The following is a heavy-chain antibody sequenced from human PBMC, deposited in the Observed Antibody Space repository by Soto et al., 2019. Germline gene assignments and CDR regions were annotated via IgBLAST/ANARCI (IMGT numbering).Heavy chain of an antibody. CDR2: ISNDGTNK. CDR1: GFTFTTYG. CDR3: AKGGRRGNFFDP. V-gene: IGHV3-30*18. Sequence: QEQLVESGGGVVQPGKSLTLSCEASGFTFTTYGIHWVRQSPGKGLEWLAVISNDGTNKYYGDSVKGRFTISRDNSKNMVWLQMNRLGVEDTAVYYCAKGGRRGNFFDPWGQGTLVTVSS. J-gene: IGHJ5*02.